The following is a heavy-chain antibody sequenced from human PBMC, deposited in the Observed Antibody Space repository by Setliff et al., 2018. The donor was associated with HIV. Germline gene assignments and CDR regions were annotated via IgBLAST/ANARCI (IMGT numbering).Heavy chain of an antibody. CDR3: ARASYYYDSSGWVDC. V-gene: IGHV3-11*03. D-gene: IGHD3-22*01. CDR1: GFTFSDYY. J-gene: IGHJ4*02. CDR2: ISSSSSYT. Sequence: GGSLRLSCAASGFTFSDYYMCWIRQAPGKGLEWVSYISSSSSYTNYADSVKGRFTISRDNAKNSLYLQMNSLRAEDTAVYYCARASYYYDSSGWVDCWGQGTLVTVSS.